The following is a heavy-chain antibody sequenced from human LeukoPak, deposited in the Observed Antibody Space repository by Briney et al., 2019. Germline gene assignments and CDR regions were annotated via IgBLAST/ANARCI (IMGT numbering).Heavy chain of an antibody. Sequence: DSVKVSCKASGYTFTGYYMHWVRQAPGQGLEWMGWINPNSGGTNYVQKVQGRVTMTRDTSISTAYMDLSRLRSDDTAVYYCARADGSAWPTGEFDYWGQGTLVTASS. CDR3: ARADGSAWPTGEFDY. V-gene: IGHV1-2*02. J-gene: IGHJ4*02. CDR1: GYTFTGYY. D-gene: IGHD6-19*01. CDR2: INPNSGGT.